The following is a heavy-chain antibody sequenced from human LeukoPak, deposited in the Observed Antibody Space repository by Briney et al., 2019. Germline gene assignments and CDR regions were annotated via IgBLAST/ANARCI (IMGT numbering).Heavy chain of an antibody. CDR3: TRDDCGGDCCFWFDP. D-gene: IGHD2-21*01. CDR2: IRSKAYGGTT. V-gene: IGHV3-49*04. J-gene: IGHJ5*02. Sequence: PGGSLRLSCTASGFTFGDYAMSWVRQAPGKGLEWVGFIRSKAYGGTTEYAASVKGRFTISRDDSKSIAYLQMNSLKTEDTAVYYCTRDDCGGDCCFWFDPWGQGTLVTVSS. CDR1: GFTFGDYA.